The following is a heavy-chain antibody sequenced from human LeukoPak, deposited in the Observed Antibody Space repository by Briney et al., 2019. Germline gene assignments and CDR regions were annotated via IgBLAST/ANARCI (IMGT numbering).Heavy chain of an antibody. CDR3: SLLAVASPQDY. CDR1: GFTFSVYE. J-gene: IGHJ4*02. CDR2: ISSSGSVT. V-gene: IGHV3-48*03. Sequence: GGSLRLSCAASGFTFSVYEMHWVRQAPGKGLEWVSDISSSGSVTYYADSVRGRFTTPRDNANNFLYLQMHSLRAEDTAIYYCSLLAVASPQDYWGQGTWVTVSS. D-gene: IGHD6-19*01.